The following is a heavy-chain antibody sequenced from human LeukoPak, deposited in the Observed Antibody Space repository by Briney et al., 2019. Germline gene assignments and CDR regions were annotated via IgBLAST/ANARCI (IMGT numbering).Heavy chain of an antibody. V-gene: IGHV1-46*01. CDR3: ATGYNDFRVEGRYFYS. J-gene: IGHJ4*02. Sequence: ASVKVSCKASGYTFTSYYMHWVRQAPGQGLEWMGIINPSGGSTSYAQKFQGRVTMTRDTSTSTVYMELSSLRFEDTAVYYCATGYNDFRVEGRYFYSWGQGTLVTVSS. D-gene: IGHD3-9*01. CDR2: INPSGGST. CDR1: GYTFTSYY.